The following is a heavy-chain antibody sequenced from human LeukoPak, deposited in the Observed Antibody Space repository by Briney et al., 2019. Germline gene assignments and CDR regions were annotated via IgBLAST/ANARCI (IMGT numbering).Heavy chain of an antibody. CDR2: IYYSGST. J-gene: IGHJ6*03. CDR1: GGSISSSSYY. D-gene: IGHD2-2*01. V-gene: IGHV4-39*01. Sequence: SETLSLTCTVSGGSISSSSYYWGWIRQPPGKGLEWIGSIYYSGSTYYNPSLKSRVTISVDTSKNQFSLKLSSVTAADTAVYYCASDVVPAAKGYYMDVWGKGTTVTVSS. CDR3: ASDVVPAAKGYYMDV.